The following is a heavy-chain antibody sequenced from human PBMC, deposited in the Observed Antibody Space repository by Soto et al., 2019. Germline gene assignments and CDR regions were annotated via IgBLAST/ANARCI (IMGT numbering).Heavy chain of an antibody. CDR3: ARPARECSSPGCAN. CDR2: INQDGSES. V-gene: IGHV3-7*01. CDR1: GLTFSNYW. Sequence: EVQLVESGGGLVQPGGSLRLSCVVSGLTFSNYWMSWVRQAPGKGLEWVANINQDGSESHYVDSVKGRFTISRDNAKNSLYLQMTSLRAEDTAVYYCARPARECSSPGCANWGQGTLVTVSS. D-gene: IGHD2-2*01. J-gene: IGHJ4*02.